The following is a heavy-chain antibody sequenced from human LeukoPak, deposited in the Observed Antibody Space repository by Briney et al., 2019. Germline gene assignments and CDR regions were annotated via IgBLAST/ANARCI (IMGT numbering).Heavy chain of an antibody. CDR3: ARVKGWYCSSTSCSPGWFDP. CDR2: IIPILGIA. D-gene: IGHD2-2*01. CDR1: GGTFSSYA. Sequence: SVKVSCKASGGTFSSYAISWVRQAPGQGLEWMGRIIPILGIANYAQKFQGRVTITADKSTSTAYMELSSLRSEDTAVYYCARVKGWYCSSTSCSPGWFDPWGQGTLVTVSS. J-gene: IGHJ5*02. V-gene: IGHV1-69*04.